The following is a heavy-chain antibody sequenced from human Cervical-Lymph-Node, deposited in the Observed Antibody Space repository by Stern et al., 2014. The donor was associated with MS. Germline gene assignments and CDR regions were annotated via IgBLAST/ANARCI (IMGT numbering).Heavy chain of an antibody. CDR1: AGSINNSSYY. V-gene: IGHV4-39*02. Sequence: QVQLVQSGPGLVKPSETLSLTCTVSAGSINNSSYYWGWIRQPPGKGLEWIGVIYYSGSTYYNPSLKSRVTISVDTSKNQFSLKLSSVIAADTAVYYCATVGPGDYGDLEYFESWGQGTLVTVSS. CDR3: ATVGPGDYGDLEYFES. CDR2: IYYSGST. D-gene: IGHD4-17*01. J-gene: IGHJ4*02.